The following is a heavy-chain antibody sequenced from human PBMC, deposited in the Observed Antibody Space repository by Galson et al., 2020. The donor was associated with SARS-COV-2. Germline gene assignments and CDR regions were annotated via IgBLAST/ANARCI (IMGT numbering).Heavy chain of an antibody. D-gene: IGHD1-7*01. CDR1: GFTFSSYD. CDR2: IGTAGDP. Sequence: GGSLRLSCAASGFTFSSYDMHWVRQATGKGLEWVSAIGTAGDPYYPGSVKGRFTISRENAKNSLYLQMNSLRAGDTAVYYCARAATGTTNAGGYYYYYMDVWGKGTTVTVSS. V-gene: IGHV3-13*05. J-gene: IGHJ6*03. CDR3: ARAATGTTNAGGYYYYYMDV.